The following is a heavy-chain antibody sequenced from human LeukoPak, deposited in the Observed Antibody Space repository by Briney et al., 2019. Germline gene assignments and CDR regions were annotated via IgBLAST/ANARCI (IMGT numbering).Heavy chain of an antibody. D-gene: IGHD6-19*01. Sequence: PGGSLRLSCAASGFTFSDYYMSWIRQAPGKGLEWVSYISSSGSTIYYADSVKGRFTISRDNAKNSLYLQMNSLRAEDTAVYYCARSSLRSSGWYDFGYWGQGTLVTVSS. V-gene: IGHV3-11*01. CDR1: GFTFSDYY. J-gene: IGHJ4*02. CDR3: ARSSLRSSGWYDFGY. CDR2: ISSSGSTI.